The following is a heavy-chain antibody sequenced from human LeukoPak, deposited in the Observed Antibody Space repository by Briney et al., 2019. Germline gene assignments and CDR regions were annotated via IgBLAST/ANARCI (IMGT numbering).Heavy chain of an antibody. CDR1: GFTFSSYA. D-gene: IGHD3-16*01. V-gene: IGHV3-7*01. Sequence: GGSLRLSCAASGFTFSSYAMSWVRQAPGKGPEWVANIKQDGSEKYYVDSVKGRFTISRDNAKNSLFLQMNSLRAEDTAVYYCARGLYVGKWGQGTLVTVSS. J-gene: IGHJ4*02. CDR3: ARGLYVGK. CDR2: IKQDGSEK.